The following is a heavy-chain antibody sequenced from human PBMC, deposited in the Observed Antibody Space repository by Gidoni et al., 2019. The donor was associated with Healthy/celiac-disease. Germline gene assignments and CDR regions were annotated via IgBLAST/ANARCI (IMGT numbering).Heavy chain of an antibody. CDR2: ISSSGSTI. D-gene: IGHD2-21*02. J-gene: IGHJ4*02. Sequence: EVQLVESGGGLVQPGGSLRLSCAASGFPFSSYEMNWVRQAPGKGLEWVSYISSSGSTIYYADSVKGRFTISRDNAKNSLYLQMNSLRAEDTAVYYCARDEGDSGPKFDYWGQGTLVTVSS. CDR1: GFPFSSYE. CDR3: ARDEGDSGPKFDY. V-gene: IGHV3-48*03.